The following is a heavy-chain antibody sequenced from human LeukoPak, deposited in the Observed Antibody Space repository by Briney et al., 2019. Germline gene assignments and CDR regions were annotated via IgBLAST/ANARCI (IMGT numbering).Heavy chain of an antibody. CDR2: IRYDASNE. CDR1: GFTFSSYG. Sequence: GGSLRLSCAASGFTFSSYGMHWVRQAPGKGLEWVAFIRYDASNEYYVESVKGRFTISRENSKNTLFLQMNSLRAEDTAVYYCAKGEGNWVPDYWGQGNLVTVSS. V-gene: IGHV3-30*02. J-gene: IGHJ4*02. CDR3: AKGEGNWVPDY. D-gene: IGHD3-16*01.